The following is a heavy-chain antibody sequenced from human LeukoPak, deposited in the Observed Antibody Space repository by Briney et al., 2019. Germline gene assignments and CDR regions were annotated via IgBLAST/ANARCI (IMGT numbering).Heavy chain of an antibody. J-gene: IGHJ4*02. CDR2: ISGSGGST. D-gene: IGHD3-10*01. CDR3: AKDLITYYYGSGSPRPVDY. Sequence: HPGGSLRLSFAASGFTFSSYAMSWVRQAPGKGLEWVSAISGSGGSTYYADSVKGRFTISRDNSKNTLYLQMNSLRAEDTAVYYCAKDLITYYYGSGSPRPVDYWGQGTLVTVSS. V-gene: IGHV3-23*01. CDR1: GFTFSSYA.